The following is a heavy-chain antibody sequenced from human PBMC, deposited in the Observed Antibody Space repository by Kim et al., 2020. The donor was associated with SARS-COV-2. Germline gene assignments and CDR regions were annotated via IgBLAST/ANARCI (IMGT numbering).Heavy chain of an antibody. CDR1: RFTFSAYA. Sequence: GGSLRLSCAASRFTFSAYAMNWVRQAPGKGLEWVSGISWSSSNIGYADSVKGRFTISRDNAKNSLYLQMNSLRAEDTALYYCAKDMGYSSGLPDYWGQGTLVTVSS. CDR3: AKDMGYSSGLPDY. D-gene: IGHD6-19*01. CDR2: ISWSSSNI. V-gene: IGHV3-9*01. J-gene: IGHJ4*02.